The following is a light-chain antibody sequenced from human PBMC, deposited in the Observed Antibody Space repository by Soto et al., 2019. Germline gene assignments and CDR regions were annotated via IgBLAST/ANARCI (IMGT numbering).Light chain of an antibody. CDR1: QSVSSY. Sequence: EMVLTQSPATLSLSPGERATLSCRASQSVSSYLAWYQQKPGQAPRLFIYDASNRATGIPARFSGSGSGTDFTLTISSLEPEDFAVYYCQQRSNWPLTFGGGTKVDIK. CDR3: QQRSNWPLT. CDR2: DAS. V-gene: IGKV3-11*01. J-gene: IGKJ4*01.